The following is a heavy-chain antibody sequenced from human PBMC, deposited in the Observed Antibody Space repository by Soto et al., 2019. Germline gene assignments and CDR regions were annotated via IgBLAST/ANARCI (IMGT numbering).Heavy chain of an antibody. CDR1: GYTFTGYY. J-gene: IGHJ6*02. CDR3: ARGSIAVARIQYYYGMDV. D-gene: IGHD6-19*01. V-gene: IGHV1-2*04. CDR2: INPNSGGT. Sequence: ASVKVSFKASGYTFTGYYMHWVRQAPGQGLEWMGWINPNSGGTNYAQKFQGWVTMTRDTSISTAYMELSRLRSDDTAVYYCARGSIAVARIQYYYGMDVWGQGTTVTVSS.